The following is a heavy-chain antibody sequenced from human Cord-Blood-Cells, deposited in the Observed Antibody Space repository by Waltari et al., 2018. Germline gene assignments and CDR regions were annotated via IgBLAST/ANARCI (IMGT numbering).Heavy chain of an antibody. J-gene: IGHJ4*02. CDR1: GFTVSSNY. CDR3: AREGGSYYFDY. Sequence: EVQLVESGGGLVKPGGSLRLSCAASGFTVSSNYMSWVRQAPGKGLEWVSVIYSGGSTYYADSLKGRFTISRDNSKNTLYLQMNGRRAEDTAVYYCAREGGSYYFDYWGQGTLVTVSS. V-gene: IGHV3-66*01. D-gene: IGHD1-26*01. CDR2: IYSGGST.